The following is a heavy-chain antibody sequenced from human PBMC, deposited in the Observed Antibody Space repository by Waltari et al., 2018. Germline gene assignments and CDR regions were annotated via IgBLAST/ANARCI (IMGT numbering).Heavy chain of an antibody. V-gene: IGHV3-23*01. Sequence: EVQLLESGGGLVQPGGSLRLSCAASGFTFSSYSMSWVRQAPGKGLGWVSAIRGSGGSTYYADSVKGRFTISRDNSKNTLYLQMNSLRAEDTAVYYCAKGSITGTTIDYWGQGTLVTVSS. CDR2: IRGSGGST. J-gene: IGHJ4*02. D-gene: IGHD1-7*01. CDR1: GFTFSSYS. CDR3: AKGSITGTTIDY.